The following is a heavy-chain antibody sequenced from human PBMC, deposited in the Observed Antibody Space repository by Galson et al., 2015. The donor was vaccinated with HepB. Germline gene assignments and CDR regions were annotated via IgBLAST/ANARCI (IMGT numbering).Heavy chain of an antibody. V-gene: IGHV3-23*01. CDR3: AKRPPCSGSCFAHYFDY. D-gene: IGHD2-2*01. CDR2: ISGGGGST. J-gene: IGHJ4*02. CDR1: ELTLSNYA. Sequence: SLRLSCAASELTLSNYAMSWVRQAPGKGLEWVSGISGGGGSTFYAASVKGRFTISRDNSKNTLYLQMNSLRAEDTAVYFCAKRPPCSGSCFAHYFDYWGQGTLVTVSS.